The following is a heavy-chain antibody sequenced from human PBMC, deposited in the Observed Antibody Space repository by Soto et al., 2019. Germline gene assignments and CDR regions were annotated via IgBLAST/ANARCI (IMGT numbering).Heavy chain of an antibody. CDR2: IYYSGST. D-gene: IGHD3-3*01. J-gene: IGHJ4*02. CDR3: ARAQTIFGIITVFDY. V-gene: IGHV4-31*03. Sequence: SETLSLTCTVSGGSINSGCYYWSWIRQHPGKGLEWIGYIYYSGSTYYNPSLKSRVTISIDTSKNQFSLKLSSVTAADTAVYYCARAQTIFGIITVFDYLGQGTLVTVSS. CDR1: GGSINSGCYY.